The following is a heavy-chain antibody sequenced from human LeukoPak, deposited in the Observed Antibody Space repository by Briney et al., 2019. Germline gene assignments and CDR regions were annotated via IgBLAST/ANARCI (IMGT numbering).Heavy chain of an antibody. CDR1: GGSISSYY. D-gene: IGHD3-10*01. Sequence: SETLSLTCTVSGGSISSYYWSWIRQPPGKGLEWIGYIYYSGSTNYNPSLKSRVTISVDKSKNQFSLKLSSVTAADTAVYYCARGDGSGSYYTNWFDPWGQGTLVTVSS. V-gene: IGHV4-59*12. J-gene: IGHJ5*02. CDR2: IYYSGST. CDR3: ARGDGSGSYYTNWFDP.